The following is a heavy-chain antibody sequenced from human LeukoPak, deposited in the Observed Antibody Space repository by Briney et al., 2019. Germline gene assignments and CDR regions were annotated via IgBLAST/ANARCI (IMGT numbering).Heavy chain of an antibody. CDR3: ASIDRLYSGSSH. D-gene: IGHD1-26*01. Sequence: SETLSLTCADYGGSFSGYYWSWIPPPPGKGLEWMWEINHSGSSNYNPSLKSRVTISVDMSKNKFSLKLTAVAAADSAVYYGASIDRLYSGSSHWGQGTLVTVSS. V-gene: IGHV4-34*01. J-gene: IGHJ4*02. CDR2: INHSGSS. CDR1: GGSFSGYY.